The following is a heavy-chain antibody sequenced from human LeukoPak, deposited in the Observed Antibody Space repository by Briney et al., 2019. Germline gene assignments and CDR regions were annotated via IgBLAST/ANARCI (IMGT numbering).Heavy chain of an antibody. CDR3: ARDPRINLKNSGYDRGIDY. J-gene: IGHJ4*02. D-gene: IGHD5-12*01. CDR1: GYTSGYTFSNYN. V-gene: IGHV1-46*01. CDR2: DKPSGGA. Sequence: GASVKVSCKASGYTSGYTFSNYNIHWVRQAPGQGLEWMGVDKPSGGASYAQKFQGRVTMTRDTSTSTVYMDLSSLRYDDTAVYYCARDPRINLKNSGYDRGIDYWGQGTLVTVSS.